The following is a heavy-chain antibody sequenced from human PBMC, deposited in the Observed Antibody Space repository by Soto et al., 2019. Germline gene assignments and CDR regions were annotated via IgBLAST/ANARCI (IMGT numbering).Heavy chain of an antibody. V-gene: IGHV1-69*13. CDR3: ASMPSVAAAGTIFYYYYGMDV. Sequence: ASVKVSCKASGCTFSSYVISWVRQAPGQGLEWMGGIIPIFGTANYAQKFQGRVTITADESTSTAYLELSSLRSEDTAVYYCASMPSVAAAGTIFYYYYGMDVWGQGTTVTVSS. CDR2: IIPIFGTA. D-gene: IGHD6-13*01. J-gene: IGHJ6*02. CDR1: GCTFSSYV.